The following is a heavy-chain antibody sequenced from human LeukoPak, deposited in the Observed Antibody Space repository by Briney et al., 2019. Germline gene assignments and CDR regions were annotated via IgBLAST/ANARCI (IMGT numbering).Heavy chain of an antibody. D-gene: IGHD6-13*01. V-gene: IGHV4-34*01. CDR3: ARGIAALDDY. J-gene: IGHJ4*02. CDR2: VNHSGST. Sequence: GSLRLSCAASGFTFSSYSMNWVRQPPGKGLEWIGEVNHSGSTNYNPSLKSRVTISVDTSKNQFSLKLSSVTAADTAVYYCARGIAALDDYWGQGTLVTVSS. CDR1: GFTFSSYS.